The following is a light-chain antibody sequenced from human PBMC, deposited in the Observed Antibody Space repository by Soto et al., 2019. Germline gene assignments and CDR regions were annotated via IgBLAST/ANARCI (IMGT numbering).Light chain of an antibody. CDR2: DAS. CDR3: QQYSKWRT. Sequence: EIVMTQSPVTLSVSPVGRATLSCRASQSISRNLAWYQQRPGQAPRLLIYDASTRATGIPARITGSGSGTEFTLTISSLQSEDFAVHYCQQYSKWRTCGQGTKGDIK. J-gene: IGKJ1*01. V-gene: IGKV3-15*01. CDR1: QSISRN.